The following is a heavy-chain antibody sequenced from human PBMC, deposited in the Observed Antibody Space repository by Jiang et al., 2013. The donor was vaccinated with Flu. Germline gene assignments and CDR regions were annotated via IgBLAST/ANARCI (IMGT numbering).Heavy chain of an antibody. J-gene: IGHJ5*02. Sequence: PGGSLRLSCAASGFIFDDYSMHWVRQAPGKGLEWVSLSSWNGGRTYYADSVKGRFTISRDNXKNSLYLQMTSLRTEDTALYYCVKDRLPFRDGNNFLPGSWGQGTLVTVSS. CDR3: VKDRLPFRDGNNFLPGS. CDR2: SSWNGGRT. D-gene: IGHD5-24*01. CDR1: GFIFDDYS. V-gene: IGHV3-43*01.